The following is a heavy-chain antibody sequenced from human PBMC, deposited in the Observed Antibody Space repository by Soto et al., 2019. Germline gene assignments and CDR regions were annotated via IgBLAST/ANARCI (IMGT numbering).Heavy chain of an antibody. J-gene: IGHJ6*02. D-gene: IGHD3-10*01. CDR3: ARDLGHYYGSGSYRDYYYGMDV. V-gene: IGHV1-18*01. CDR1: GYTFTSYG. Sequence: ASVKVSCKASGYTFTSYGISWVRQAPGQGLEWMGWISAYNGNTNYAQKLQGRVTMTTDTSTSTAYMELRSLRSDDTAVYYCARDLGHYYGSGSYRDYYYGMDVWGQGTTVTVSS. CDR2: ISAYNGNT.